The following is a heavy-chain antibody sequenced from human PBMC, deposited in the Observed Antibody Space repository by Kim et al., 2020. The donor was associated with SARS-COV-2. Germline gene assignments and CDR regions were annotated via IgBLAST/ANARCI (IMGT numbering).Heavy chain of an antibody. Sequence: SETLSLTCSISGDSISRYYWSWIRQPPGKGLEWIGYIYYSGNTNYNPSLKSRVTMSLDTSKNQFSLNLTSVTAADTAEYFCARGPGISGYYPHYHYYAMDVWGQGTTVTVSS. V-gene: IGHV4-59*01. CDR3: ARGPGISGYYPHYHYYAMDV. CDR2: IYYSGNT. CDR1: GDSISRYY. J-gene: IGHJ6*02. D-gene: IGHD3-22*01.